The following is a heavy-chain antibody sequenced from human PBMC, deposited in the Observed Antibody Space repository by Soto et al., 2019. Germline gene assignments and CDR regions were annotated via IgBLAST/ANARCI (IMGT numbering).Heavy chain of an antibody. V-gene: IGHV1-69*06. CDR1: GGTFSSYA. J-gene: IGHJ6*02. D-gene: IGHD5-12*01. CDR3: ARAHSGYDWGPSYYYGMDV. Sequence: QVQLVQSGAEVKKPGSSVKVSCKASGGTFSSYAISWVRQAPGQGLEWMGGIIPIFGTANYAQKFQGRVTITADKSTSTAYMELSSLRSEDTAVYYCARAHSGYDWGPSYYYGMDVWGQGTTVTVSS. CDR2: IIPIFGTA.